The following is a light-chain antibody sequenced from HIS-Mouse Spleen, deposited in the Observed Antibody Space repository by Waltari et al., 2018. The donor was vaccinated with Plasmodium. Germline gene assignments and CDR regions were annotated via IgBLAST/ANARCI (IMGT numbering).Light chain of an antibody. J-gene: IGLJ3*02. CDR2: YYSESDK. CDR3: MIWPSNASGV. CDR1: SDITVGIYK. Sequence: QPVLTQPPSSSASPGDSARLTCTLPSDITVGIYKISCYQPKPGSPPRYLLYYYSESDKGQGSGVPSRFSGSKDASANTGILLISGLQSEDEADYYCMIWPSNASGVFGGGTKLTVL. V-gene: IGLV5-37*01.